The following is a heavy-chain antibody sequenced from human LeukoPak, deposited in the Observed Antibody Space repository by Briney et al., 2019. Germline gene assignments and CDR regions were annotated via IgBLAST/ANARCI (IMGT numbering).Heavy chain of an antibody. CDR1: GFTFSSYG. CDR2: IRYDGSNK. Sequence: GGSLRLSCAASGFTFSSYGMHWVRQAPGEGLEWVAFIRYDGSNKYYADSVKGRFTISRDNSKNTLYLQMNSLRAEDTAVYYCAKEAVVVPAAPFITDYWGQGTLVTVSS. CDR3: AKEAVVVPAAPFITDY. D-gene: IGHD2-2*01. J-gene: IGHJ4*02. V-gene: IGHV3-30*02.